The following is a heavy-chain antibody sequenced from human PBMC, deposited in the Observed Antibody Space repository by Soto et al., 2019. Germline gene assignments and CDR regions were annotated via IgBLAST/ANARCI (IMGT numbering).Heavy chain of an antibody. Sequence: EVQLLESGGGLVQPGGYLRLSCAASGFTFSSYAMSCVRQAPGKGLEWVSAISGSGGSTYYADSVKGRFTISRDNSKNTLYLQMNSLRAEDTAVYYCAKAHLDIVVGDYYYGMDVWGQGTTVTVSS. CDR3: AKAHLDIVVGDYYYGMDV. D-gene: IGHD2-2*03. CDR1: GFTFSSYA. V-gene: IGHV3-23*01. J-gene: IGHJ6*02. CDR2: ISGSGGST.